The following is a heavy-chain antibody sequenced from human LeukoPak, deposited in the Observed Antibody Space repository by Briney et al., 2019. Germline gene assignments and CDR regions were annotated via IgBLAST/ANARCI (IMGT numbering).Heavy chain of an antibody. Sequence: GGSLRLSCAASGFTVSSNYMSWVRQAPGKGLEWVSVIYSGGSTYYADSVKGRFTISRDNSKNTLYLQMNSLRAEDTAVYYCARGYGYYDSSGYPTHDAFDIWGQGTMVTVSS. CDR2: IYSGGST. J-gene: IGHJ3*02. CDR3: ARGYGYYDSSGYPTHDAFDI. V-gene: IGHV3-53*01. D-gene: IGHD3-22*01. CDR1: GFTVSSNY.